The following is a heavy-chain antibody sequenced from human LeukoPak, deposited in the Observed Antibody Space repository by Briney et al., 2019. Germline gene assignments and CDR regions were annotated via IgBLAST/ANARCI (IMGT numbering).Heavy chain of an antibody. J-gene: IGHJ6*02. CDR3: ARAMSYGLGLDV. V-gene: IGHV3-48*01. D-gene: IGHD5-18*01. CDR2: ISSSSSTI. Sequence: GGSLRLSCAASGFTFSSYSMNWVRQAPGHELEWVSYISSSSSTIYYADSVKGRFTISRDNAKNSLYLQMNSLRAEDTAVYYCARAMSYGLGLDVWGQGTTVTVSS. CDR1: GFTFSSYS.